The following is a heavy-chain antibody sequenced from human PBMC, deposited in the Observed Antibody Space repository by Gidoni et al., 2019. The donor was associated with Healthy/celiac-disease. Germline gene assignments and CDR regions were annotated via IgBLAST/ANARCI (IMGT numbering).Heavy chain of an antibody. V-gene: IGHV3-30*18. Sequence: QVQLVESGGGVVQPGRSLRLSCAASGFTFSSYGMHWVRQAPGKGLEWVAVISYDGSNKYYADSVKGRFTISRDNSKNTLYLQMNSLRAEDTAVYYCAKDLYDFWSGVGAFDIWGQGTMVTVSS. CDR2: ISYDGSNK. D-gene: IGHD3-3*01. CDR1: GFTFSSYG. J-gene: IGHJ3*02. CDR3: AKDLYDFWSGVGAFDI.